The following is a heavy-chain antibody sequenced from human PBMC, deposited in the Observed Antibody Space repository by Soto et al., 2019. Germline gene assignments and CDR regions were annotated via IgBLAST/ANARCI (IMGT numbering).Heavy chain of an antibody. V-gene: IGHV3-30*18. Sequence: GGSLRLSCAASGFTFSSCAMSWVRQAPGKGLEWVAHISYDGSNEHYVVSVKGRFTISRDNSKNTLYLQMTSLRAEDTVVYYCAEDSYYHDSTGYYIFDYWGQGTLVTVSS. J-gene: IGHJ4*02. CDR3: AEDSYYHDSTGYYIFDY. CDR1: GFTFSSCA. CDR2: ISYDGSNE. D-gene: IGHD3-22*01.